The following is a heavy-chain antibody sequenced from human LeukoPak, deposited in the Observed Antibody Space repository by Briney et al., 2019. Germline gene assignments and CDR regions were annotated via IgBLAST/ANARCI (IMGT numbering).Heavy chain of an antibody. CDR3: AKDMSLDDDYGYYYYGMDV. Sequence: PGRSLRLSCAASGFTFDDYAMHWVRQAPVKGLEWVSGISWNSGSIGYADSVKGRFTISRDNAKNSLYLQMNSLRAEDTALYYCAKDMSLDDDYGYYYYGMDVWGQGNTVTVSS. CDR1: GFTFDDYA. D-gene: IGHD4/OR15-4a*01. CDR2: ISWNSGSI. J-gene: IGHJ6*02. V-gene: IGHV3-9*01.